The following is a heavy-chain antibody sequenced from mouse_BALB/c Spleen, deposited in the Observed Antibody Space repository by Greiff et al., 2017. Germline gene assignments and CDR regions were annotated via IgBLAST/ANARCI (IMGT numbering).Heavy chain of an antibody. CDR1: VYTFTSYW. Sequence: VKQSCKASVYTFTSYWMHWVKQRHGQGLEWIGNIYPGSGSTNYDEKFKSKGTLTVDTSSSTAYMHLSSLTSEDSAVYYCNAMDYWGQGTSVTVSS. J-gene: IGHJ4*01. CDR2: IYPGSGST. V-gene: IGHV1S22*01. CDR3: NAMDY.